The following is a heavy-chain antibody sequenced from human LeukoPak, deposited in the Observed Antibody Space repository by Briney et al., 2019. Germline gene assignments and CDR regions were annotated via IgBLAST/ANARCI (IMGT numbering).Heavy chain of an antibody. CDR3: ASGQFWSGYYYDY. Sequence: GGSLRLSCAASGFTFSNFWMHWVRQAPEEGLVWVSRIHSGGSSTSSADSVKGRFAISRDNAKNTLYPQMNRLRAEDTAVYYCASGQFWSGYYYDYWGQGTLVTVSS. D-gene: IGHD3-3*01. J-gene: IGHJ4*02. CDR2: IHSGGSST. CDR1: GFTFSNFW. V-gene: IGHV3-74*01.